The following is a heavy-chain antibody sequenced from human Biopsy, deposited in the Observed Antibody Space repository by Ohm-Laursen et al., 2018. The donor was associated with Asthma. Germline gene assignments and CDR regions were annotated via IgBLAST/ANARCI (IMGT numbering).Heavy chain of an antibody. J-gene: IGHJ6*02. CDR1: GYTFNSAG. CDR3: ARAVDYSHYYGIDV. Sequence: ASVKVSCKTSGYTFNSAGITWVRQAPGQGLEWMGWISVYSGNTKVAQKLQDRVTMTTDTSTSTAYMELRSLRSDDTAVYFCARAVDYSHYYGIDVWGQGTTVTVS. D-gene: IGHD3-10*01. CDR2: ISVYSGNT. V-gene: IGHV1-18*01.